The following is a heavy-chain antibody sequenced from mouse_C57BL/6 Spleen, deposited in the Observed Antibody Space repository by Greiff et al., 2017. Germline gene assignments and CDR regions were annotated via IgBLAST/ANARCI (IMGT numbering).Heavy chain of an antibody. CDR3: ARGRNGYGPYYFDD. CDR1: GYSFTSGYY. Sequence: EVQRVESGPGLVKPSQSLSLTCSVTGYSFTSGYYWNWIRQFPGNKLEWMGYISYDGSNNYNPSLKNRISITRDTSKDQFFLKLNSVTTEDAATYDCARGRNGYGPYYFDDWGKGTTLTVSS. CDR2: ISYDGSN. D-gene: IGHD2-2*01. J-gene: IGHJ2*01. V-gene: IGHV3-6*01.